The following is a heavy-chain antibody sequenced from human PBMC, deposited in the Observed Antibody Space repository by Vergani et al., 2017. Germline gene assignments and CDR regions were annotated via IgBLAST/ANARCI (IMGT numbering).Heavy chain of an antibody. CDR1: GGSISSSSYY. Sequence: QLQLQESGPGLVKPSETLSLTCTVSGGSISSSSYYWGWIRQPPGKGLEWIGSIYYSGSTYYNPSLKRRVTISVDTSKNQFSLKLSSVTAADTAVYYCAGRFGVISEGLLYLHDAFDIWGQGTMVTVSS. V-gene: IGHV4-39*01. CDR3: AGRFGVISEGLLYLHDAFDI. J-gene: IGHJ3*02. CDR2: IYYSGST. D-gene: IGHD2-21*02.